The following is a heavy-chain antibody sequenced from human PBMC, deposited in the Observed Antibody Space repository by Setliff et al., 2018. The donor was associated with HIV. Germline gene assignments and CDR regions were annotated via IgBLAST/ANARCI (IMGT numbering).Heavy chain of an antibody. V-gene: IGHV4-4*09. CDR3: ARSPRIGVAGEFEY. CDR2: IYTSGSV. J-gene: IGHJ4*02. D-gene: IGHD6-19*01. Sequence: SETLSLTCTVSGGSISSYYWSWIRQPPGKGLEWIGYIYTSGSVNYNPSPNSRVTISVDTSKNQFSLKVNSVTAADTAGYYCARSPRIGVAGEFEYWGQGTLVTVSS. CDR1: GGSISSYY.